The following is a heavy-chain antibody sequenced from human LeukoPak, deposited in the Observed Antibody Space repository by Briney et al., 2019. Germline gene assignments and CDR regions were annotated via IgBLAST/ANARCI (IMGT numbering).Heavy chain of an antibody. Sequence: SETLSLTCTVSGGSISSYYWSWIRQPPGKGLEWIGYIYCSGSTNYNPSLKSRVTISVDTSKNQFSLKLSSVTAADTAVYYCARDYYYYGMDVWGQGTTVTVSS. CDR1: GGSISSYY. CDR2: IYCSGST. V-gene: IGHV4-59*01. J-gene: IGHJ6*02. CDR3: ARDYYYYGMDV.